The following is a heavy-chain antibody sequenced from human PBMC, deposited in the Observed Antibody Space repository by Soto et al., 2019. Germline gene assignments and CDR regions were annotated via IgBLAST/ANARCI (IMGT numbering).Heavy chain of an antibody. J-gene: IGHJ4*02. CDR3: ASDPYKELEKLEPEY. D-gene: IGHD1-1*01. Sequence: EVQLVESGGGLVKPGGSLRLSCAASGFTFSSYSMNWVRQAPGKGLEWVSSISSSSSYIYYADSVKGRFTISRDNAKNSLYLQMNSLRAEDTAVYYCASDPYKELEKLEPEYWGQGTLVTVSS. CDR1: GFTFSSYS. V-gene: IGHV3-21*01. CDR2: ISSSSSYI.